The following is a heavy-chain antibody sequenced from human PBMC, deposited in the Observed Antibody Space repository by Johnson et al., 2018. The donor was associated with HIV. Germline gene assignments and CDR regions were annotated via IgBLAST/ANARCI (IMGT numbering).Heavy chain of an antibody. CDR2: ISYDGSNK. V-gene: IGHV3-30-3*01. D-gene: IGHD7-27*01. CDR1: GFTFSSYA. Sequence: QVQLVASGGGLVQPGGSLRLSCAASGFTFSSYAMHWVRQAPGKGLDWVAVISYDGSNKYYADSVKGRFTISRDNSKNTLYLQMNSLRAEDTAVYYCARDLTNCGVGDAFDIWGQGTMVTVSS. J-gene: IGHJ3*02. CDR3: ARDLTNCGVGDAFDI.